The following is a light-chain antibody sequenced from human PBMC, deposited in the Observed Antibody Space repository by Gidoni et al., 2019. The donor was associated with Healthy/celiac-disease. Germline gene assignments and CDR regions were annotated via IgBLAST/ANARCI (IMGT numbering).Light chain of an antibody. J-gene: IGLJ2*01. V-gene: IGLV1-44*01. CDR2: SNN. CDR3: AAWDDSLNGPV. Sequence: QSVLTQPPSASGTPGQGVTIPCSGSSSNIGGNTVNWYQQLPGTAPKLLIYSNNQRPSGVPDRFSGSKSGTSASLAISGLQSEDEADYYCAAWDDSLNGPVFGGGTKLTVL. CDR1: SSNIGGNT.